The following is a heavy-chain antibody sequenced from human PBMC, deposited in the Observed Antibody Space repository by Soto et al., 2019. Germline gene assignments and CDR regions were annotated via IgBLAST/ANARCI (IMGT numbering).Heavy chain of an antibody. J-gene: IGHJ4*02. CDR3: ARDRPSSFIAARPCRLDY. CDR2: ISAYNGNT. Sequence: QVQLVQSGAEVKKPGASVKVSCKASGYTFTSYGISWVRQAPGKGLEWMGWISAYNGNTNYAQKLQGRVTMTTDTSTSTAYRDLRSLRSADTAVYYCARDRPSSFIAARPCRLDYWGQGTLFTVSS. V-gene: IGHV1-18*04. CDR1: GYTFTSYG. D-gene: IGHD6-6*01.